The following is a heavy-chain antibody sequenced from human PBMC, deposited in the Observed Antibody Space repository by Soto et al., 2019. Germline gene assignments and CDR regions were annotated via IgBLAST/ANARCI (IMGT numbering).Heavy chain of an antibody. D-gene: IGHD1-26*01. CDR2: MNQDGSEK. Sequence: GGSLRLSCAASGFTFSSFWMSWVRQAPGEGLEWVANMNQDGSEKYYVDSVKGRFTISRDNAKNSLYLQMNSLRAEDTAVYYCARDRYILYWGQGTLVTVSS. V-gene: IGHV3-7*03. J-gene: IGHJ4*02. CDR3: ARDRYILY. CDR1: GFTFSSFW.